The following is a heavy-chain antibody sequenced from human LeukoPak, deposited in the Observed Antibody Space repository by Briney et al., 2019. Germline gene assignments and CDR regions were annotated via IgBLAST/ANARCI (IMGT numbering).Heavy chain of an antibody. D-gene: IGHD2-15*01. CDR1: GLTFSSYA. CDR2: ISGSGGST. V-gene: IGHV3-23*01. CDR3: AKEGVVVVAATPHY. Sequence: GGSLRLSCAASGLTFSSYAMSWVRQAPGKGLEWVSAISGSGGSTYYADSVKGRFTISRDNSKNTLYLQMNSLRAEDTAVYYCAKEGVVVVAATPHYWGQGTLVTVSS. J-gene: IGHJ4*02.